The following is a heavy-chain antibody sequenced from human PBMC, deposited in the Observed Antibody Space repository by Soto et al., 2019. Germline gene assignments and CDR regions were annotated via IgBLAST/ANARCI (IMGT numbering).Heavy chain of an antibody. D-gene: IGHD5-18*01. CDR2: IYYSGNT. Sequence: SWTLSLTCTVSVGSIRSGGYYWIWVRQNPRRGLEWIGNIYYSGNTYYNPSLKSRLTISVDTSKNQFSLNLSSVTAADTAVYYCARDRLMATAGTARHYFGLDVWGQGTTVTVSS. V-gene: IGHV4-31*03. CDR3: ARDRLMATAGTARHYFGLDV. J-gene: IGHJ6*02. CDR1: VGSIRSGGYY.